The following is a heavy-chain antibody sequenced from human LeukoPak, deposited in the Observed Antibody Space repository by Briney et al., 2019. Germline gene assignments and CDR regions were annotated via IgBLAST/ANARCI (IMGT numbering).Heavy chain of an antibody. Sequence: SETLSLTCTVSGGSISSSSYYWGWIRQPPGKGLEWIGSIYYSGSTYYNPSLKSRVTISVDTSKNQFSLKLSSVTAADTAVYYCAREGGSQTHYWFDPWGQGTLVTVSS. V-gene: IGHV4-39*07. J-gene: IGHJ5*02. CDR2: IYYSGST. CDR1: GGSISSSSYY. CDR3: AREGGSQTHYWFDP. D-gene: IGHD6-19*01.